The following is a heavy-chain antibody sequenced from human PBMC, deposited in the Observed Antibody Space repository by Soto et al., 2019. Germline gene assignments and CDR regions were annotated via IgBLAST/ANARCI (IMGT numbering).Heavy chain of an antibody. CDR1: GFTFSSYG. CDR2: ISYDGSNK. CDR3: AKVLVLTVYALAY. Sequence: QVQLVDSGGGVVQPGRSLRLSCAASGFTFSSYGMHWVRQAPGKGLEWVAVISYDGSNKYYADSVKGRFTISRDNSKNTLYLQMNSLSAEDTAVYYCAKVLVLTVYALAYWGQGKLVSVSS. J-gene: IGHJ4*02. D-gene: IGHD2-8*01. V-gene: IGHV3-30*18.